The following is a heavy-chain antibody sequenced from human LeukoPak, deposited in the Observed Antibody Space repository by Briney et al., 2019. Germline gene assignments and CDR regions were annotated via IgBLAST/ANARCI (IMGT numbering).Heavy chain of an antibody. CDR1: GGTFSSYA. CDR2: IIPILGIA. J-gene: IGHJ4*02. D-gene: IGHD6-19*01. CDR3: ARAASIAVARGLFDY. V-gene: IGHV1-69*04. Sequence: SVKVSCKASGGTFSSYAISWVRQAPGQGLEWMGRIIPILGIANYAQKFQGRVTITADKSTSTAYMELSSLRSEDTAVYYCARAASIAVARGLFDYWGQGTLVTVSS.